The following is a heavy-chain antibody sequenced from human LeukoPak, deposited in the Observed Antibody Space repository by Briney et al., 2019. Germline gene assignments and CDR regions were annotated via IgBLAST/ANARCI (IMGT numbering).Heavy chain of an antibody. Sequence: GGSPRLSCAASGFTFSIAWMSWVRQAPGKGLEWVGRIYSKADGGTTDYAAPVKGRFTISRDDSKNTLYLQMSSLKTEDSAAYYCAKGGWYGDLDYWGQGTLVTVSS. CDR1: GFTFSIAW. CDR3: AKGGWYGDLDY. D-gene: IGHD6-19*01. V-gene: IGHV3-15*01. CDR2: IYSKADGGTT. J-gene: IGHJ4*02.